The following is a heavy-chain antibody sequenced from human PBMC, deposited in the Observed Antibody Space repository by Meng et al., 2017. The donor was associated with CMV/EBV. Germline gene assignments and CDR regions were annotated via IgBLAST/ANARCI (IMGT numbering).Heavy chain of an antibody. D-gene: IGHD5-18*01. CDR1: GFTFSSYA. Sequence: GESLKISCAASGFTFSSYAMHWVRQAPGKGLGWVAVISYDGSNKYYADSVKGRFTISRDNSKNTLYLQMNSLRAEDTAVYYCARDLGFVDTAMVSVYWGQGTLVTVSS. V-gene: IGHV3-30*04. CDR3: ARDLGFVDTAMVSVY. CDR2: ISYDGSNK. J-gene: IGHJ4*02.